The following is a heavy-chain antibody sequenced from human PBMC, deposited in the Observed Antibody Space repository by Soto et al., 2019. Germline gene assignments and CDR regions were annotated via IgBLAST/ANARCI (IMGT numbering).Heavy chain of an antibody. CDR2: INHSGST. Sequence: PSETLSVTFDVYGESFSGYYWSCIRQPPGKGLEWIGEINHSGSTNYNPSLKSRVTISVDTSKNQFSLKLSSVNAADTAVYYCASGSITIFGMHGMHVWGQGTTVTVS. V-gene: IGHV4-34*01. D-gene: IGHD3-3*01. CDR3: ASGSITIFGMHGMHV. J-gene: IGHJ6*02. CDR1: GESFSGYY.